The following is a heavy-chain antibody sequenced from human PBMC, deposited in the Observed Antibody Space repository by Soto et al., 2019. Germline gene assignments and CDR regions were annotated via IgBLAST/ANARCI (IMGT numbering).Heavy chain of an antibody. CDR3: GGGLRFLEWLPLNWFAP. CDR2: INHSGST. J-gene: IGHJ5*02. D-gene: IGHD3-3*01. V-gene: IGHV4-34*01. CDR1: GVSFSGYY. Sequence: PSETLSLTCAVYGVSFSGYYWSWIRQPPGKGLEWIGEINHSGSTNYNPSLKRRVTISVDTSKNQFSLKLSSVTAADTAVYYCGGGLRFLEWLPLNWFAPGGQGPLVTSPS.